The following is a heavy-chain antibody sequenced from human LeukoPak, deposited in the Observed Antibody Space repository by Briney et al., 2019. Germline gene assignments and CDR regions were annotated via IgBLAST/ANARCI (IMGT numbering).Heavy chain of an antibody. V-gene: IGHV1-46*01. CDR2: INPDGGNT. CDR3: ATRRPILRYFDWTPLDY. Sequence: ASVKVSCKASGYTFTNSYIHWVRQAPGQVLEWMGLINPDGGNTNYAQNFQGRVTLTRDTSTSTAYMELSRPRSDDTAVYYCATRRPILRYFDWTPLDYWGQGTLVTVSS. J-gene: IGHJ4*02. D-gene: IGHD3-9*01. CDR1: GYTFTNSY.